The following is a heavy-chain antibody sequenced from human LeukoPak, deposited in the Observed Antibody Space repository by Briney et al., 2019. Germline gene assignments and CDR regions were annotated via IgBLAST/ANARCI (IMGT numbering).Heavy chain of an antibody. CDR2: FSPGDSDS. V-gene: IGHV5-51*01. CDR1: GYSFPSYW. CDR3: ARRGRASDAFDI. Sequence: GESLKISCKGSGYSFPSYWIGWVRQMPGKGLEWMGIFSPGDSDSRLSPSFQGQVTIPADKSIGHAYLQCGRLKASDPAMAFLARRGRASDAFDIWGQGKMVTVSS. D-gene: IGHD3-16*01. J-gene: IGHJ3*02.